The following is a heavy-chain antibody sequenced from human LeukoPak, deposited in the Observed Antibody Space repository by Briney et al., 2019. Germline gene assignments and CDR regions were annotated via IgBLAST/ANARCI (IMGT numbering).Heavy chain of an antibody. Sequence: GGSLRLSCAASGFTFSNYGMHWVRQSPGKGLEWVANINQDGSEKYYVDSVKGRFTISRDDAKNSLYLQMTSLRAEDTAVYYCARDEAWGQGTLVTVSS. V-gene: IGHV3-7*03. CDR1: GFTFSNYG. J-gene: IGHJ5*02. CDR2: INQDGSEK. CDR3: ARDEA.